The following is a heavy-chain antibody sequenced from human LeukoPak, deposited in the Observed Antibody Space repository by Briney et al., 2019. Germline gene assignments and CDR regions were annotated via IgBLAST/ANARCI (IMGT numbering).Heavy chain of an antibody. J-gene: IGHJ4*02. CDR3: ARGGGYGQDFDY. CDR2: LYSGGSM. D-gene: IGHD5-12*01. Sequence: GGSLRPSCAASGPSLSSKYMSWVRQAQGKGMGWVSVLYSGGSMYYADSVKGRFTISRDNSKNTLYLQMNSLRAEDTAVYYCARGGGYGQDFDYWGQGTLVTVSS. CDR1: GPSLSSKY. V-gene: IGHV3-53*01.